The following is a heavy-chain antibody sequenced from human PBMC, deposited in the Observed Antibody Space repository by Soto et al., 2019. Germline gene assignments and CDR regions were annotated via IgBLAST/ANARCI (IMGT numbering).Heavy chain of an antibody. D-gene: IGHD2-15*01. J-gene: IGHJ4*02. Sequence: ASVKVSCKASGYTFTSYGISWVRQAPGQGLEWMGWISAYNGNTNYAQKLQGRVTMTTDTSTSTAYMELRSLRSDDTAVYYCATFTYCSGGSCYPSPFDYWGQRTLVTVSS. V-gene: IGHV1-18*01. CDR3: ATFTYCSGGSCYPSPFDY. CDR1: GYTFTSYG. CDR2: ISAYNGNT.